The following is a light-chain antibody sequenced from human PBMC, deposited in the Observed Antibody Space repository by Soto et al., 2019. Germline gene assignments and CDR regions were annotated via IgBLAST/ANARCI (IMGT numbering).Light chain of an antibody. V-gene: IGLV2-8*01. CDR1: SRDVGGHDY. CDR3: NSYVTGSNVI. J-gene: IGLJ2*01. CDR2: EVT. Sequence: QSALTQPPSASGSPGQSVTISCTGTSRDVGGHDYVSWYQQHPGKAPKLMIYEVTKRPSGVPDRFSGSKSGNTASLTVSGLQADDEADYYCNSYVTGSNVIFGGGTKLTVL.